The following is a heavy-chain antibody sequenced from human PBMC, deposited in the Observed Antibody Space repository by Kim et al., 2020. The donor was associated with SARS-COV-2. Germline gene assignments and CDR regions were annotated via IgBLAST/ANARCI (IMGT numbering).Heavy chain of an antibody. CDR2: INHKSGGT. CDR3: ARKVVVPAARDYYGMDV. V-gene: IGHV1-2*06. D-gene: IGHD2-2*01. CDR1: GYTFTGYY. Sequence: ASVKVSCKASGYTFTGYYMHWVRQAPGKGLEWMGRINHKSGGTNHAQKFQGRGTMTRDTSISTAYMELSRLRSDDTAVYYCARKVVVPAARDYYGMDVWGQGTTVTVSS. J-gene: IGHJ6*02.